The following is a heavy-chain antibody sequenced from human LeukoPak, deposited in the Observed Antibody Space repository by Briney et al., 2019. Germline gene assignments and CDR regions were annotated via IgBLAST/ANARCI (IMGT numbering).Heavy chain of an antibody. CDR1: GGSFSGYY. J-gene: IGHJ6*03. D-gene: IGHD3-10*01. Sequence: SETLSLTCAVYGGSFSGYYWSWIRQPPGKGLEWIGEINHSGSTNYNPSLKSRVTISVDTSKNQFSLKLSSVTAADTAVYYCARRGFGESYYYYMDVWGKGTTVTISS. CDR2: INHSGST. V-gene: IGHV4-34*01. CDR3: ARRGFGESYYYYMDV.